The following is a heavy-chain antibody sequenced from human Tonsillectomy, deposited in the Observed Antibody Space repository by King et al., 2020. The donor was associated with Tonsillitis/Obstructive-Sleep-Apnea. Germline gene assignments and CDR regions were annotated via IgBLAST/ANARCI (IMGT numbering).Heavy chain of an antibody. CDR1: GFPLVDYA. V-gene: IGHV3-20*04. CDR3: ARAQTVTTNRPFDY. J-gene: IGHJ4*02. D-gene: IGHD4-17*01. Sequence: VQLVESGGRVVRPGGSLRPSCAALGFPLVDYAMAWVGKAQGKGLEWVFGIIWGGGSTGYVDSVMGRFTITRDNAKESLYLQMNSLRAEDTALYYCARAQTVTTNRPFDYWGQGTLVTVSS. CDR2: IIWGGGST.